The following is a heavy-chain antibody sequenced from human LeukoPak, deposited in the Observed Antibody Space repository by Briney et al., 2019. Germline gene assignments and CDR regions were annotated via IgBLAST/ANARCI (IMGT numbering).Heavy chain of an antibody. CDR2: IYYSGST. Sequence: SETLSLTCTVSGGSISSSSYYWGWIRQPPGKGLEWIGSIYYSGSTYYNPSLKSRVTISVDTSKNQFSLKLSSVTAADTAVYYCARDPRMVRGVSLNWGQGTLVTVSS. CDR3: ARDPRMVRGVSLN. CDR1: GGSISSSSYY. J-gene: IGHJ4*02. D-gene: IGHD3-10*01. V-gene: IGHV4-39*07.